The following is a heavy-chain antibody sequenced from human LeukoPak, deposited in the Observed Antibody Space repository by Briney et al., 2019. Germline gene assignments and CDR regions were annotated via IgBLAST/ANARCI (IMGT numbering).Heavy chain of an antibody. CDR1: GGSISSYY. D-gene: IGHD7-27*01. CDR3: ARDLSNWGFDS. Sequence: PSETLSLTCTVSGGSISSYYWSWIRQPPGKGLEWIGYMYYSGSTTYNPSLKSRVTISVDTSKNQFSLKLNSVTAADTAVYYCARDLSNWGFDSWGQGTLVTVSS. CDR2: MYYSGST. V-gene: IGHV4-59*01. J-gene: IGHJ4*02.